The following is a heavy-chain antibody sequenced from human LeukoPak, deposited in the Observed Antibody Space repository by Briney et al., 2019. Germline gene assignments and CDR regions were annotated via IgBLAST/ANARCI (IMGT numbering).Heavy chain of an antibody. Sequence: ASVKVSCKASGYTFTGFYIHWVRQAPGQGLEWMRWINPDRGGTNYAQKFQGRVTLTRDTSINTAYMELSGLTSDDTAMYYCVREDFVVIPAAMRGDYCGQGTLVIVSS. CDR2: INPDRGGT. CDR1: GYTFTGFY. D-gene: IGHD2-2*01. J-gene: IGHJ4*02. CDR3: VREDFVVIPAAMRGDY. V-gene: IGHV1-2*02.